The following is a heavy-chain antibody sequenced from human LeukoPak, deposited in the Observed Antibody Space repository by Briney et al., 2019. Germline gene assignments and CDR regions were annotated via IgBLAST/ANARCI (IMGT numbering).Heavy chain of an antibody. D-gene: IGHD2-21*01. CDR1: GGSISSYD. J-gene: IGHJ4*02. V-gene: IGHV4-4*07. CDR3: ARDRDCGGDCYGY. CDR2: IYTSGST. Sequence: SETLSLTCTVSGGSISSYDWSWIRQPAGKGLEWIGRIYTSGSTNYNPSLKSRVTISVDKSKNQFSLKLSSVTAADTAVYYCARDRDCGGDCYGYWGQGTLVTVSS.